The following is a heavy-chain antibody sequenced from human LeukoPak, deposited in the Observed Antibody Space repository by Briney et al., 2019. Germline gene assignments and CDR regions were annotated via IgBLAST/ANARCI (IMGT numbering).Heavy chain of an antibody. V-gene: IGHV1-69*06. Sequence: ASVKVSCKDSGGTFIRYAISWVGQAPGQGLEWMGGIIPIFATANYAQKLQGRVTITADKSTRTAYMELSSLRSEDTAVYYCARGIAVAVGLVSYYYYYMDAWGKGTTVTIS. CDR2: IIPIFATA. CDR3: ARGIAVAVGLVSYYYYYMDA. D-gene: IGHD6-19*01. CDR1: GGTFIRYA. J-gene: IGHJ6*03.